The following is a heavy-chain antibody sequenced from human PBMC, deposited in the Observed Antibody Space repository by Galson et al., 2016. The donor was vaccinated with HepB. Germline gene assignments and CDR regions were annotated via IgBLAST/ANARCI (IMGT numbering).Heavy chain of an antibody. CDR2: IGTSSSNI. CDR3: AAGRGFDP. Sequence: SLRLSCAASGFTFSRYSMYWVRQAPGKGLEWVSYIGTSSSNIFYAVSVKGRFTISRDNAKNSLYLQMNSLRHEDTAVYYCAAGRGFDPWGQGTRVIVS. V-gene: IGHV3-48*02. J-gene: IGHJ5*02. D-gene: IGHD3-10*01. CDR1: GFTFSRYS.